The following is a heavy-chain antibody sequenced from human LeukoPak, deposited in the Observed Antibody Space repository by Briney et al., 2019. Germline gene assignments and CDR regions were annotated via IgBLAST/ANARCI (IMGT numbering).Heavy chain of an antibody. V-gene: IGHV4-59*08. J-gene: IGHJ6*02. CDR1: GGSMSSYY. D-gene: IGHD2-2*01. Sequence: PSEPLSLTCTVSGGSMSSYYWSWIRQPPGKGLEWIGYIYYSGYTNYNPSLKSRVTISLDTSKNQFSLKLSSVTAADTAVYYCARGVCTSTSCYAGDYGMDVWGQGTPVTVSS. CDR2: IYYSGYT. CDR3: ARGVCTSTSCYAGDYGMDV.